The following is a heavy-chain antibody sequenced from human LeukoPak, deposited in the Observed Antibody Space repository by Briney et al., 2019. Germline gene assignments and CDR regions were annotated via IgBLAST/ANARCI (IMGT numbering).Heavy chain of an antibody. CDR1: GLTLSSYW. V-gene: IGHV3-64*01. CDR3: ARDRVGGWAFDI. J-gene: IGHJ3*02. Sequence: GGCLSLSCAVSGLTLSSYWMHWVRQAPGRGLEYVSAISENGGRTYYANSVEGRSTNSRDNSKNTLYLQMDSLRAEDMAVYYCARDRVGGWAFDIWGQGTMVTVSS. D-gene: IGHD3-16*01. CDR2: ISENGGRT.